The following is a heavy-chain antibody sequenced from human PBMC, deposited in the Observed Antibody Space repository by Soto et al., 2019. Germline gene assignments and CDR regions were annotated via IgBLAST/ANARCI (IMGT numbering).Heavy chain of an antibody. D-gene: IGHD6-19*01. V-gene: IGHV4-61*01. CDR3: ARGLGGGGWFDY. J-gene: IGHJ4*02. CDR2: IYYSGST. CDR1: GGSVSSGSYY. Sequence: QVQLQESGPGLVKPSETLSLTCTVSGGSVSSGSYYWSWIRQPPGKGLEWIGYIYYSGSTNYNPSLKSRVTISVDTSKNQFSLKLSSVTAADTAVYYCARGLGGGGWFDYWGQGTLVTVSS.